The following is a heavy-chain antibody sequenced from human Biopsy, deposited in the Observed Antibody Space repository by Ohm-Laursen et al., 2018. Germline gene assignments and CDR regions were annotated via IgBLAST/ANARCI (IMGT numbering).Heavy chain of an antibody. V-gene: IGHV3-21*06. CDR1: GFTFSTYA. CDR3: ATELLPPGVGGPWLDS. Sequence: SLRLSCSASGFTFSTYAMNWVRQAPGKGLEWVSSISASSSYIHYADSVKGRFTVSRDNTKNSLYLQMNSLRAADTAIYYCATELLPPGVGGPWLDSWGQGTPVTVSP. D-gene: IGHD3-10*01. CDR2: ISASSSYI. J-gene: IGHJ5*01.